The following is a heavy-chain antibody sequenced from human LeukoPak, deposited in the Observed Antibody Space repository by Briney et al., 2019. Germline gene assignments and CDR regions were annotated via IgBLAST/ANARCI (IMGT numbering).Heavy chain of an antibody. Sequence: ASVKVSCKASGYTFTSYSISWVRQAPGQGLEWMGWISAYNGNTNYAQKLQGRVTMTTDTSTSTAYMELRSLRSDDTAVYYCARGGVLRFLEWLLSHSGSFDYWGQGTLVTVSS. CDR2: ISAYNGNT. D-gene: IGHD3-3*01. J-gene: IGHJ4*02. CDR1: GYTFTSYS. CDR3: ARGGVLRFLEWLLSHSGSFDY. V-gene: IGHV1-18*01.